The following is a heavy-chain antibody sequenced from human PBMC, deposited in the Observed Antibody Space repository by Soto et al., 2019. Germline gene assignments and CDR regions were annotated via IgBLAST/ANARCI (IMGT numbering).Heavy chain of an antibody. CDR3: AKDRFSSPDYYYYYGMDV. Sequence: GGSLRLSCAASGFTFSSYGMHWVRQAPGKGLEWVAVISYDGSNKYYADSVKGRFTISRDNSKNTLYLQMNSLRAEDTAVYYCAKDRFSSPDYYYYYGMDVWGQGTTVTVSS. D-gene: IGHD6-13*01. CDR2: ISYDGSNK. CDR1: GFTFSSYG. J-gene: IGHJ6*02. V-gene: IGHV3-30*18.